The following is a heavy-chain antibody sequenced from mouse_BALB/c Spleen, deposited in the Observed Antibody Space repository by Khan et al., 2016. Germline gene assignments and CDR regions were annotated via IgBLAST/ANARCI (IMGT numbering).Heavy chain of an antibody. CDR3: ARRYDYDVGYFDV. J-gene: IGHJ1*01. V-gene: IGHV1S137*01. CDR1: GYTFTDYA. CDR2: ISIYYDNT. D-gene: IGHD2-4*01. Sequence: QVQLQQSGPELVRPGESVKISCKGSGYTFTDYAMHWVKQSHAKSLEWIGVISIYYDNTNYNQKFKGKATMTVDKSSSTAYMELARLTSEDSAIYYCARRYDYDVGYFDVWGAGTTVTVSS.